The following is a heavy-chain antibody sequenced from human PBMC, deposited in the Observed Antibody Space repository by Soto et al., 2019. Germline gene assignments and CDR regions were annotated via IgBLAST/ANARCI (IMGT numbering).Heavy chain of an antibody. J-gene: IGHJ5*01. CDR3: ARGIGCGYSYGQKWFHS. CDR2: IYYSGST. Sequence: SETPSLTCTVSGCSISSGGYYWSWILQHPGKGLEWIGYIYYSGSTYYNPSLKSRVTISVDTSKNQFSLKLSSVTAADTAVYYCARGIGCGYSYGQKWFHSWGQATGVTVAS. D-gene: IGHD5-18*01. V-gene: IGHV4-31*03. CDR1: GCSISSGGYY.